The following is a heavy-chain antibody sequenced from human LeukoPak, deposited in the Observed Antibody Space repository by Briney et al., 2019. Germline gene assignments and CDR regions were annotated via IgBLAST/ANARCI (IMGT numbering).Heavy chain of an antibody. D-gene: IGHD3-22*01. J-gene: IGHJ4*02. CDR3: ARADSSGYTTDY. CDR1: GGSISSSNW. Sequence: SETLSLTCAVSGGSISSSNWWSWVRQPPGKGLEWIGEIYHSGSTYYNPSLKSRVTISVDRSKNQFSLKLSSVTAADTAVYYCARADSSGYTTDYWGQGTLVTVSS. CDR2: IYHSGST. V-gene: IGHV4-4*02.